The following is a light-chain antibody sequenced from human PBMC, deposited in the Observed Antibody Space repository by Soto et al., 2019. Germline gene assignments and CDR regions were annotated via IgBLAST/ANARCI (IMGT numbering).Light chain of an antibody. J-gene: IGLJ1*01. CDR2: GVS. V-gene: IGLV2-14*01. CDR3: CSYARGSTYV. Sequence: QSVLTQPASVSGSPGQSITISCTGTATDIDAYNYVSWYLQHPGKAPKLLIYGVSNRPSGASDRFSGSKCDNTASLTISGLQAEDGGYYYCCSYARGSTYVFGTGTKVTVL. CDR1: ATDIDAYNY.